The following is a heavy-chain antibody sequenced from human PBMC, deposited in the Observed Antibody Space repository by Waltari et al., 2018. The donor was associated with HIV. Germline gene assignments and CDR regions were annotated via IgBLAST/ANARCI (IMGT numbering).Heavy chain of an antibody. CDR2: INACNGTT. CDR3: ARGIWSTSLLYYFDS. CDR1: GFTFTNYA. V-gene: IGHV1-3*01. Sequence: QVQVVQSGAEVKKPGASVKISCKASGFTFTNYAMQWVRQAPGQRLEWMGWINACNGTTKYSQKFQRRVTITRDTSACTVSMELSSLRSEEDTAVYFCARGIWSTSLLYYFDSWGQGTLVAVSS. J-gene: IGHJ4*02. D-gene: IGHD3-3*01.